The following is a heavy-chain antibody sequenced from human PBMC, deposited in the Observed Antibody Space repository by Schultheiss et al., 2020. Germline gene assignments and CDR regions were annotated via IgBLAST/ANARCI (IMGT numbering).Heavy chain of an antibody. CDR2: ISAYNGYT. CDR3: ARGQVGFYYYYMDV. D-gene: IGHD2-2*03. J-gene: IGHJ6*03. Sequence: ASVKVSCKASGYTFTSYDINWVRQATGQGLEWMGWISAYNGYTQYAQKFQGRVTMTTDTSTSTAYMELSSLRSEDTGVYYCARGQVGFYYYYMDVWGEGTTVTVSS. V-gene: IGHV1-18*01. CDR1: GYTFTSYD.